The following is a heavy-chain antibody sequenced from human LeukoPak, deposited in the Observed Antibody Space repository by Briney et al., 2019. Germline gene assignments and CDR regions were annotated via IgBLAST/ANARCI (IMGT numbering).Heavy chain of an antibody. J-gene: IGHJ3*02. CDR2: IYYSGST. V-gene: IGHV4-59*01. CDR3: ASARLGSGLEGAFDI. Sequence: SETLSLTYTVSGGSISSYFWSWIRQPPGKGLEWIGYIYYSGSTNYNPSLKSRVTISVDTSKNQFSLKLSSVTAADTAVYYCASARLGSGLEGAFDIWGQGTMVTVSS. CDR1: GGSISSYF. D-gene: IGHD6-25*01.